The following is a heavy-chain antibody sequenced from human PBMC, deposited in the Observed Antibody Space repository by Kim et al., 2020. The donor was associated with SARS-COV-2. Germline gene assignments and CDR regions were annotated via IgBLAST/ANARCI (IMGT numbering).Heavy chain of an antibody. Sequence: SETLSLTCTVSGGSISSSSYYWGWIRQPPGKGLEWIGSIYYSGSTYYNPSLKSRVTISVDTSKNQFSLKLSSVTAADTAVYYCARDPRFGGYFDLWGRGTLVTVSS. CDR1: GGSISSSSYY. D-gene: IGHD3-10*01. CDR2: IYYSGST. J-gene: IGHJ2*01. CDR3: ARDPRFGGYFDL. V-gene: IGHV4-39*07.